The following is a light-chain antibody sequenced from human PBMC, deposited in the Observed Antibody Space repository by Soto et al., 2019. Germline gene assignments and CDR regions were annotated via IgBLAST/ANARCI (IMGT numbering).Light chain of an antibody. V-gene: IGKV1-33*01. CDR3: QQFFDPPYT. CDR1: REISNY. CDR2: DAS. J-gene: IGKJ2*01. Sequence: DIQMTQSPSSLSASVGDRVTITCQASREISNYVNWYQQKQGKAPNLLVYDASNLQPGVPSRFSGSGSGTVFSFTISSLQPDDIATYFCQQFFDPPYTFGQGTKLQI.